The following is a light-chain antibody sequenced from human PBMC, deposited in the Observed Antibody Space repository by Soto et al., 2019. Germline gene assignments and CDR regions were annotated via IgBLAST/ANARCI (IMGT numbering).Light chain of an antibody. Sequence: NVLTQSPGTLSLSPGERATLSCRASPSVTNFLAWYQQNPGQAPRLLIYGASSRATGIPDRFSGSGSGTDFTLTISRLQPEDFAAYYCQQYGNSPWTFGQGTKVDIK. CDR2: GAS. V-gene: IGKV3-20*01. CDR1: PSVTNF. J-gene: IGKJ1*01. CDR3: QQYGNSPWT.